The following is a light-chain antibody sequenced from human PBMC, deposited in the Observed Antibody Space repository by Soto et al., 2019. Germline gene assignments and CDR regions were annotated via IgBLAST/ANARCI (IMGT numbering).Light chain of an antibody. CDR2: AAS. CDR1: QSISSY. V-gene: IGKV1-39*01. CDR3: QQSYSTSGFT. J-gene: IGKJ3*01. Sequence: DIQMTQSPSSLSASVGDRVTITCRASQSISSYLNWYQQKPGKAPKLLIYAASSLQSGVPSRFSGSGSGTDFTLTISSLRPEDFATYYCQQSYSTSGFTFGPGTKVDIK.